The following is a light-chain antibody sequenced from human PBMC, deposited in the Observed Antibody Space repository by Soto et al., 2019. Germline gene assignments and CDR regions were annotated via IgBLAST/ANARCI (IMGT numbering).Light chain of an antibody. V-gene: IGLV2-8*01. CDR2: EVT. CDR3: SSYAGSNNFV. J-gene: IGLJ1*01. CDR1: SSDVGGYDY. Sequence: QSALTQPPSASGSPGQSVTISCTGTSSDVGGYDYVSWYQQQPGKATKLMIYEVTKRPSGVPYRFSGSKSANTASLTVSVLQAEDEAYYYCSSYAGSNNFVVGTGTKLTVL.